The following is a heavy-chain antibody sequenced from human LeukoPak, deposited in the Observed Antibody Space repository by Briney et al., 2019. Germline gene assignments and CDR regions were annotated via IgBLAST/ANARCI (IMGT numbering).Heavy chain of an antibody. CDR3: ARKYAAAAPLGY. CDR1: GGSFSGYY. D-gene: IGHD6-13*01. J-gene: IGHJ4*02. V-gene: IGHV4-34*01. CDR2: INHSGST. Sequence: SETLPLTCAVYGGSFSGYYWSWIRQPPGKGLEWIGEINHSGSTNYNPSLKSRVTISVDTSKNQFSLKLSSVTAADTAVYYCARKYAAAAPLGYWGQGTLVTVSS.